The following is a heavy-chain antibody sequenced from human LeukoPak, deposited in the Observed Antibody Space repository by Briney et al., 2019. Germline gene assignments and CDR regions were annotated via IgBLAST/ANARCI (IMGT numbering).Heavy chain of an antibody. J-gene: IGHJ4*02. V-gene: IGHV4-31*03. CDR2: IFNTGNS. CDR1: GGSISSGVYS. CDR3: ARDRGDLTVAGHFDF. Sequence: KSSETLSLTCTVSGGSISSGVYSWNWIRQHPGKGLEWFGYIFNTGNSFYNPSLKSRITMSVDTSRNQFSLSLSSVTAADTAVYYCARDRGDLTVAGHFDFWGQGTLATVSS. D-gene: IGHD6-19*01.